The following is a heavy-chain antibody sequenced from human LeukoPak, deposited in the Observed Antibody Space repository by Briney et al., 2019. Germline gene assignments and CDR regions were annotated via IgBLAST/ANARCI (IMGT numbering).Heavy chain of an antibody. D-gene: IGHD6-19*01. Sequence: SETLSLTCAVYGGSFSGYYWSWIRQPPGEGLEWIGEINHSGSTNYNPSLKSRVTISVDTSKNQFSLKLSSVTAADTAVYYCARGRSSGGYLVVLDYWGQGTLVTVSS. CDR1: GGSFSGYY. V-gene: IGHV4-34*01. CDR3: ARGRSSGGYLVVLDY. J-gene: IGHJ4*02. CDR2: INHSGST.